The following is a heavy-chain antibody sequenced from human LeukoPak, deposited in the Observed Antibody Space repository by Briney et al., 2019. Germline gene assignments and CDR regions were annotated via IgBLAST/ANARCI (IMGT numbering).Heavy chain of an antibody. V-gene: IGHV3-23*01. CDR1: GFTFSSFA. Sequence: PGGSLRLSCAASGFTFSSFAMTWVRQAPGKGLEWVSSITGSHGRSYNTDSVKGRFTISRDNSQSTLYLQMNNLRAEDTAVYYCTKGPNGDYGGAFAPWGKGTLVTVSS. D-gene: IGHD4-23*01. CDR2: ITGSHGRS. J-gene: IGHJ5*02. CDR3: TKGPNGDYGGAFAP.